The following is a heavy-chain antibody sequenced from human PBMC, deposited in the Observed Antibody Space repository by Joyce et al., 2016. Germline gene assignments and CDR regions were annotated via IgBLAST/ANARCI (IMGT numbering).Heavy chain of an antibody. CDR1: GFDFTRSW. D-gene: IGHD4-11*01. Sequence: DVQLVQSGGEMKKPGESLKISCTGSGFDFTRSWIAWVRQRPGKGLEWMVIIRPYDSDIRYSPSFQGQVTISADKAIGTAYLQWSSLKASDSAMYYCARPHDYNNWGVYFDYWGQGTLVTVSS. CDR2: IRPYDSDI. V-gene: IGHV5-51*01. CDR3: ARPHDYNNWGVYFDY. J-gene: IGHJ4*02.